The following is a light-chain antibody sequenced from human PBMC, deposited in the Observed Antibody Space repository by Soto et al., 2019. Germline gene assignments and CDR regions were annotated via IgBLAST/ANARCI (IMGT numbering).Light chain of an antibody. Sequence: DIHLTQSPSTLSGSVGDRVTITCRASQTISSWLAWYQQKPGKAPKLLIYKASSLESGVPSRFSGSGSGTEFTLTISSLQPDDFATYYCQQYNSYPWTFGQGTKVDIK. CDR2: KAS. CDR3: QQYNSYPWT. V-gene: IGKV1-5*03. J-gene: IGKJ1*01. CDR1: QTISSW.